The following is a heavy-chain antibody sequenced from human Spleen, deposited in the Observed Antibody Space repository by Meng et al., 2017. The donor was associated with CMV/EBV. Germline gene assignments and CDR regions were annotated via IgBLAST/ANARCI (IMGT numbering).Heavy chain of an antibody. V-gene: IGHV3-7*01. CDR3: ATSQIFGQMLSPWEAFDI. CDR1: GFTLRIFS. D-gene: IGHD2-2*01. J-gene: IGHJ3*02. CDR2: IKQDGSEQ. Sequence: GESLKISCAASGFTLRIFSMSWVRQAPGKGLEWVAKIKQDGSEQYYVDSVRGRFTISRDNAENSLYLQMNSLRAEDTAVYYCATSQIFGQMLSPWEAFDIWGQGTMVTVSS.